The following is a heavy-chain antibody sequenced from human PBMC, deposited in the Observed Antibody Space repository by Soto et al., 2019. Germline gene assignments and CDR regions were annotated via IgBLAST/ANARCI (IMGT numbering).Heavy chain of an antibody. CDR1: GGSVNNTNYA. V-gene: IGHV4-39*01. Sequence: SERMSLTCSVCGGSVNNTNYAWVWIHQPPGKGLEWIGMTYYNGRTYYSESLKSRVTISVDPSKNQISLKVTSVTAADRAVYSCARSGARGHLRGWFDPWGQGSLGTVSS. D-gene: IGHD2-8*02. CDR3: ARSGARGHLRGWFDP. J-gene: IGHJ5*01. CDR2: TYYNGRT.